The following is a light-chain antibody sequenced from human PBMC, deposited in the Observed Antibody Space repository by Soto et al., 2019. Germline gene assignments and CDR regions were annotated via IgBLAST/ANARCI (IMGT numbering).Light chain of an antibody. V-gene: IGLV2-23*01. CDR2: EGS. Sequence: QSVLTKPASVSGSPGQSITISCTGTSSDVGSYNLVSWYQQHPGKAPKLMIYEGSKRPSGVSNRFSGSKSGNTASLTISGLXAEDEADYYCCSYAGSSTSYVFGTGTKVTVL. CDR3: CSYAGSSTSYV. CDR1: SSDVGSYNL. J-gene: IGLJ1*01.